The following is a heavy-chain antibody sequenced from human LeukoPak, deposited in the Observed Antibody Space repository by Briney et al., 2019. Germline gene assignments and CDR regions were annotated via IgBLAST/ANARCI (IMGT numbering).Heavy chain of an antibody. J-gene: IGHJ4*02. V-gene: IGHV4-59*08. Sequence: SETLSLTCTVSGGSIASYYWSWIRQPPGKGLEWIGHMSYSGSTNYNPSLKSRVTISVDTSKNQFSLNLSSVTAADTAFYYCTTSPSLYRFDYWGQGTLVTVSS. CDR2: MSYSGST. CDR1: GGSIASYY. CDR3: TTSPSLYRFDY. D-gene: IGHD2-2*01.